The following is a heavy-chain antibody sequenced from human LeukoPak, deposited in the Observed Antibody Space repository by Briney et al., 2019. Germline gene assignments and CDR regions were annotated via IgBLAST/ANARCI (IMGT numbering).Heavy chain of an antibody. CDR3: ARKMATIRRFRDPYYFDY. D-gene: IGHD5-24*01. V-gene: IGHV3-48*03. J-gene: IGHJ4*02. Sequence: PGGSLRLSCAASGFTFSSYEMNWVRQAPGKGLEWVSYISSSGSTIYYADSVKGRFTISRDNAENSLYLQMNSLRAEDTAVYYCARKMATIRRFRDPYYFDYWGQGTLVTVSS. CDR2: ISSSGSTI. CDR1: GFTFSSYE.